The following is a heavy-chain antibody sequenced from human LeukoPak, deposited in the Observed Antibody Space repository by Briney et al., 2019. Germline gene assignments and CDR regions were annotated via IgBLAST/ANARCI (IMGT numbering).Heavy chain of an antibody. Sequence: SGPTLVNPTQTLTLTCSFSGFSLISGEVGVAWIRQPPGKALEWLALIYSNDDKRYTPFLKTRLTVTKDPSKNEVVLTMTDMDPVDTGTYYCAREGADSTWYWFDPWGQGTLVIVSS. J-gene: IGHJ5*02. V-gene: IGHV2-5*04. CDR2: IYSNDDK. CDR1: GFSLISGEVG. D-gene: IGHD2/OR15-2a*01. CDR3: AREGADSTWYWFDP.